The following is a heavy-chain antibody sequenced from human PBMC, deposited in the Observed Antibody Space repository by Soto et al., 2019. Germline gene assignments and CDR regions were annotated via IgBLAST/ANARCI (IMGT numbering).Heavy chain of an antibody. CDR1: GDSFSDNSAA. CDR3: ARVLYNWNYVADYYYYYGMDV. CDR2: AYYRSKWYN. V-gene: IGHV6-1*01. Sequence: SQTLSLTWAISGDSFSDNSAAWNWIRQSPSRGLEWLGRAYYRSKWYNDYAVSVKSRITINPDTSKNQFSLQLNSVTPEDTAVYYCARVLYNWNYVADYYYYYGMDVWGQGTTVTVSS. J-gene: IGHJ6*02. D-gene: IGHD1-7*01.